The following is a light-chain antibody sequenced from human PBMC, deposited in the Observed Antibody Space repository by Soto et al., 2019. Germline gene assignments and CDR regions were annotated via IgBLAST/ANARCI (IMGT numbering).Light chain of an antibody. CDR3: QQYNSYPWT. Sequence: DIQMTQSPSTLSASVGDRVTITCRASQSISSWLAWYQQKPGKAPKLLIYDASSLVSGVPSRFSGSGSGTEFTLTISSLQPDDFATYDCQQYNSYPWTFGQGTKVEIK. CDR1: QSISSW. V-gene: IGKV1-5*01. J-gene: IGKJ1*01. CDR2: DAS.